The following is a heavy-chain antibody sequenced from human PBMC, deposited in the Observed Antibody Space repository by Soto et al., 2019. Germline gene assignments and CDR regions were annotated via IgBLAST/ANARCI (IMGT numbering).Heavy chain of an antibody. CDR2: MSYDGSYQ. CDR3: ARDRGVRSITLTTFDY. Sequence: QVQLVESGGGVVHPGGSLRLSCSPSGFTFSDHAMHWVRQAPGKGLEWVALMSYDGSYQYYADSVKGRFAVSRDNSKNTLGLQMNSLRAEDTAVYYCARDRGVRSITLTTFDYWGPGTLVTVSS. D-gene: IGHD4-17*01. V-gene: IGHV3-33*01. CDR1: GFTFSDHA. J-gene: IGHJ4*02.